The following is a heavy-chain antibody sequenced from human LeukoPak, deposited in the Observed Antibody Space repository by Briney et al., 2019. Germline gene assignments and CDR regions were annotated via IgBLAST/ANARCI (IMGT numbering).Heavy chain of an antibody. CDR2: IKTDGYDK. CDR1: GFTFSSYW. Sequence: GGSLRLSCAASGFTFSSYWMAWVRQAPGKGLEWVANIKTDGYDKYYVDSLKGRFTISRDNAENSPYLQMDSLRAEDTAVYYCARGRYCTSTSCYNRAYDAFDIWGQGTMVTVSS. CDR3: ARGRYCTSTSCYNRAYDAFDI. D-gene: IGHD2-2*02. J-gene: IGHJ3*02. V-gene: IGHV3-7*01.